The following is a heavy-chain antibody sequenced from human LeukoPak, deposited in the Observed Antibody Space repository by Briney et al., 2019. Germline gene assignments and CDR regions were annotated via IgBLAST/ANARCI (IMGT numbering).Heavy chain of an antibody. CDR1: GGSISSYY. J-gene: IGHJ6*03. D-gene: IGHD3-10*01. CDR2: IYTSGST. CDR3: ARMGSEYYYYYMDV. V-gene: IGHV4-4*07. Sequence: SDTLSLTCTVSGGSISSYYWSWIRQPAGKGLEWIGRIYTSGSTNYNPSLKRRVTISVDKSKNQFSLKLSSVTAADTAVYYCARMGSEYYYYYMDVWGKGTTVTVSS.